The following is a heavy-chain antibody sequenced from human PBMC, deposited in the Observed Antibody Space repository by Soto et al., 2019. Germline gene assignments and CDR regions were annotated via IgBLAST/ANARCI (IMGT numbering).Heavy chain of an antibody. CDR3: ARGLVLYYYDSSGYYKAMDV. J-gene: IGHJ6*02. CDR2: MNPNSGNT. D-gene: IGHD3-22*01. Sequence: GASVKVSCKASGYTFTSYDINWVRQATGQGLEWMGWMNPNSGNTGYAQKFQGRVTMTRNTSISTAYMELSSLRSEDTAVYYCARGLVLYYYDSSGYYKAMDVWGQGTTVTVS. V-gene: IGHV1-8*01. CDR1: GYTFTSYD.